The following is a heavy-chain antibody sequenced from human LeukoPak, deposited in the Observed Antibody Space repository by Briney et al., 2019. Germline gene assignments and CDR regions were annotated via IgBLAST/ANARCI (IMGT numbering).Heavy chain of an antibody. CDR3: AKDSRDGYAYNFDY. CDR1: GFTFNTYG. CDR2: ILSDGSNK. J-gene: IGHJ4*01. D-gene: IGHD5-18*01. V-gene: IGHV3-30*18. Sequence: GRSLRLSCAASGFTFNTYGMHWVRQAPGKGLEWVAVILSDGSNKYYADSVKGRFTISRDNSKNMLYLQMNSLRAEDTAVYYCAKDSRDGYAYNFDYWGHGTLVTVSS.